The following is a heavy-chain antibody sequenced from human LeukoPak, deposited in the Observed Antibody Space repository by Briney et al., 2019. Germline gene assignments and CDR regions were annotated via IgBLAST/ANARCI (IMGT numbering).Heavy chain of an antibody. J-gene: IGHJ4*02. CDR3: AKRGYDSSGYYGYYDY. CDR2: ISGSGGST. D-gene: IGHD3-22*01. V-gene: IGHV3-23*01. Sequence: TGGSLRLSCAASGFTFSNHAMSWVRQAPGKGLEWVSVISGSGGSTYYADSVEGRFTISRDNSKNTLYLQMNSLRAEDTAVYYCAKRGYDSSGYYGYYDYWAQGTLVTVSS. CDR1: GFTFSNHA.